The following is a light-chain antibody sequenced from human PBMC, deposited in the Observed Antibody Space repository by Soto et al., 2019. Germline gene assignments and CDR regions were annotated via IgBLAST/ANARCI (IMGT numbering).Light chain of an antibody. V-gene: IGKV4-1*01. Sequence: DIVMTQSPDSLAVSLGERATINCKSSRSILHSSNNDNYLTWYQQKPGQPPKLLIYSASTRESGVSDRFSGSGSGTDFTLTISSLQAEDVAVYYCQQYFAIPFTFGGGTNVEIK. CDR1: RSILHSSNNDNY. J-gene: IGKJ4*01. CDR2: SAS. CDR3: QQYFAIPFT.